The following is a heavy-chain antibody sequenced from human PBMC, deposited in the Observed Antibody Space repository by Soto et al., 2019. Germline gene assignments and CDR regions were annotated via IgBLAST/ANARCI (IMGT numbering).Heavy chain of an antibody. Sequence: QVPLVESGGGVVQPGRSLRLSCAASGFTFSSYGMHWVRQAPGKGLEWVAVISYDGSNKYYADSVKGRFTISRDNSKNTLYLKMNSLRAEDTAVYYCAKETYSGPPDYWGQGTLVTVSS. CDR1: GFTFSSYG. D-gene: IGHD2-15*01. J-gene: IGHJ4*02. CDR2: ISYDGSNK. V-gene: IGHV3-30*18. CDR3: AKETYSGPPDY.